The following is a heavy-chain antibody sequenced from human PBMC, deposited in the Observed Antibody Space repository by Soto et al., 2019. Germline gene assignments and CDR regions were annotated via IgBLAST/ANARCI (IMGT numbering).Heavy chain of an antibody. J-gene: IGHJ4*02. Sequence: QVQLVESGGGVVQPGRSLRLSCAASGLTFSGYGMHWVRQAPGKGLEWVAVISFDGSNNYYADSVKGRFTISRDNSKNTLYLQMNSLRPEDTAMYYCAKEGGGLCYEYWGQGTLVTVSS. D-gene: IGHD2-15*01. V-gene: IGHV3-30*18. CDR2: ISFDGSNN. CDR1: GLTFSGYG. CDR3: AKEGGGLCYEY.